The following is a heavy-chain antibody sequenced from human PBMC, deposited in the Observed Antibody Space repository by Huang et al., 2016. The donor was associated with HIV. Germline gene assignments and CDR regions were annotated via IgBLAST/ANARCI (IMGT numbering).Heavy chain of an antibody. J-gene: IGHJ6*02. CDR1: GGSLSGQY. CDR3: GRTGGYDRERCYHFSTDI. D-gene: IGHD5-12*01. CDR2: IGGLNGNV. V-gene: IGHV4-34*02. Sequence: QVHLQQWGAGLVRPSETLSLTCAVFGGSLSGQYWTSIRQSPGRGLEWIGEIGGLNGNVNYKSSLMSRLTISVNTAKNQFSLNLTSVTAADTGLYYCGRTGGYDRERCYHFSTDIWSPGTAVIVSS.